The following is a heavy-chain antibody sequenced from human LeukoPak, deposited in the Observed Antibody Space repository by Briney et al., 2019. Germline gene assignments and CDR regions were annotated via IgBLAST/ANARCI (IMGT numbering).Heavy chain of an antibody. Sequence: SETLSLTCAVYGGSFSGYYWSWIRQPPGKGLEWIGEISHSGSTNYNPSLKSRVTISVDTSKNQFSLKLSSVTAADTAVYYCARAYYARVADAFDIWGQGTMVTVSS. V-gene: IGHV4-34*01. J-gene: IGHJ3*02. CDR1: GGSFSGYY. D-gene: IGHD1-26*01. CDR3: ARAYYARVADAFDI. CDR2: ISHSGST.